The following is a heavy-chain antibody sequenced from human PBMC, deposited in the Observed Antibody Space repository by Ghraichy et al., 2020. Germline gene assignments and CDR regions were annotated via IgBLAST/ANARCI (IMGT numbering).Heavy chain of an antibody. V-gene: IGHV3-30*04. CDR2: ISYDGSNK. CDR1: GFTFSSYA. Sequence: GGSLRLSCVASGFTFSSYAMHWVRQAPGKGLEWVAVISYDGSNKYYADSVKGRFTISRDNSKNTLYLQMNSLRAEDTAVYYCARDPHDYGDYEVRGDGMDVWGQGTTVTVSS. CDR3: ARDPHDYGDYEVRGDGMDV. D-gene: IGHD4-17*01. J-gene: IGHJ6*02.